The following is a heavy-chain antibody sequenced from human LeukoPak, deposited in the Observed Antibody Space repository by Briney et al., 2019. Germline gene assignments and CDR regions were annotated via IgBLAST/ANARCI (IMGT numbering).Heavy chain of an antibody. Sequence: SETLSPTCAVSGGSISSSNWWSWVRQPPGKGLEWIGEIYHSGSTYYNPSLKSRVTISVDTSKNQFSLKMSSVTAADTAVYYCARDGNYYDGSGYYFSAFDIWGQGTMVTVSS. V-gene: IGHV4-4*02. CDR2: IYHSGST. CDR1: GGSISSSNW. CDR3: ARDGNYYDGSGYYFSAFDI. J-gene: IGHJ3*02. D-gene: IGHD3-22*01.